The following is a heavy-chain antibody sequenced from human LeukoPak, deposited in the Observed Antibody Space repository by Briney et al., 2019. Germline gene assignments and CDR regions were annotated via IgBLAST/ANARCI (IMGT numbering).Heavy chain of an antibody. D-gene: IGHD3-10*01. Sequence: PGGSLRLSCKGSGVTFGDYAVTWFRQAPGKGLEWVGFVRTKTHGGAPETAASVKGRFNVSRDDSEGIAYLQMTSLRTEDTAMYYCARVSFRDYRGYTWFEPWGQGTLVTVSS. CDR3: ARVSFRDYRGYTWFEP. V-gene: IGHV3-49*03. CDR2: VRTKTHGGAP. CDR1: GVTFGDYA. J-gene: IGHJ5*02.